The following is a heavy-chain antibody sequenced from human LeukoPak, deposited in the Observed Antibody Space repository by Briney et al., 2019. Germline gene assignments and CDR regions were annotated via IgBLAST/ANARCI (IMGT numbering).Heavy chain of an antibody. CDR1: GFTFSSYS. CDR2: ISSSSSYI. Sequence: GGSLRLSCSASGFTFSSYSMNWVRQAPGKGLEWVSSISSSSSYIYYADSVKGRFTISRDNAKNSLYLQMNSLRAEDTAVYYCARVEVGSTGAFDIWGQGTTVTVSS. V-gene: IGHV3-21*01. J-gene: IGHJ3*02. CDR3: ARVEVGSTGAFDI. D-gene: IGHD1-26*01.